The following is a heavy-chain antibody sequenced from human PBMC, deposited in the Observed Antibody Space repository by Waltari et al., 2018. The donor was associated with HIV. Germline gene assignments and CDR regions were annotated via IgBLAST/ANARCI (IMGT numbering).Heavy chain of an antibody. D-gene: IGHD5-12*01. Sequence: QVQLQESGPGLVKPSETLSLTCPVSGGSISSYYWSWIRQPPGKGLEWIGYIYYSGSTNYNPSLKRRVTISVDTSKNQVSLKLSSVTAADTAVYYCARTSGYDRPFDYWGQGTLVTVSS. CDR3: ARTSGYDRPFDY. CDR1: GGSISSYY. J-gene: IGHJ4*02. CDR2: IYYSGST. V-gene: IGHV4-59*01.